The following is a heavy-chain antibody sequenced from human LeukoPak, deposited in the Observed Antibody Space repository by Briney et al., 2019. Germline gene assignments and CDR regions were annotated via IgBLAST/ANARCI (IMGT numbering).Heavy chain of an antibody. V-gene: IGHV3-30*03. CDR3: ARDPLDISRWTNAFDI. CDR2: ISYDGNN. D-gene: IGHD5-12*01. CDR1: GYTFTHYG. Sequence: GGSLRLSCVISGYTFTHYGFHWVRQALGKALEWVAYISYDGNNKYEDSVKGRFTISRDNSKSTLHLQMNGLRAGDTAVYYCARDPLDISRWTNAFDIWGQGTTVIVS. J-gene: IGHJ3*02.